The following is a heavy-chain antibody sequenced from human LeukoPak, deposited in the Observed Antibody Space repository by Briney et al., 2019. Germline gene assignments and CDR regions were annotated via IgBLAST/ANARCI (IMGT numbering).Heavy chain of an antibody. Sequence: GGSLRLSCAASGFTFSSYGMHWVRQAPGKGLEWVAVISFDGSNKYYADSVKGRFTIPRDNSKNTLYLQMNSLRAEDTAVYYCAKERIPARRSGFDYWGQGTLVTVSS. J-gene: IGHJ4*02. CDR1: GFTFSSYG. CDR2: ISFDGSNK. V-gene: IGHV3-30*18. D-gene: IGHD6-6*01. CDR3: AKERIPARRSGFDY.